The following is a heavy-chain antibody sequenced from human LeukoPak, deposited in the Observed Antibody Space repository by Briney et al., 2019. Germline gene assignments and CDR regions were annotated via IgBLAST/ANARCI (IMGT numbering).Heavy chain of an antibody. Sequence: SETLSLTCTVSGGSISSYYWSWIRQPPGKGLEWIGYFYYSGSTNYNPSLKSRVTISVDTSKNQFSLKLSSVTAADTAVYYCDGILTGYFWAGTWGQGTLVTVSS. V-gene: IGHV4-59*08. CDR2: FYYSGST. D-gene: IGHD3-9*01. J-gene: IGHJ5*02. CDR1: GGSISSYY. CDR3: DGILTGYFWAGT.